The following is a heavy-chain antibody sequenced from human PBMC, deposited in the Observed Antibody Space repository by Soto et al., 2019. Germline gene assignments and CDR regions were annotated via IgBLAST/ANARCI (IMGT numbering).Heavy chain of an antibody. D-gene: IGHD4-17*01. Sequence: GGSLRLSCAVSGFTFGSYTMTWVRQAPGKGLEWVSSISASGTYIYYADSLRGRFTISRDNAKNSLYLQMNSLRAEDTAVYYCARGFDDYGEVDYWGQGTLVTVSS. CDR1: GFTFGSYT. V-gene: IGHV3-21*01. CDR2: ISASGTYI. J-gene: IGHJ4*02. CDR3: ARGFDDYGEVDY.